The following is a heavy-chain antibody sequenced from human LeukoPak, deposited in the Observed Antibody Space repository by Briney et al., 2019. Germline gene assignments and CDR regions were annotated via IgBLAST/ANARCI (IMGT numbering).Heavy chain of an antibody. Sequence: PGGSLRLSCAASGFTFSSYAMHWVRQAPGKGLEWVAVISYDGSNKYYADSVKGRFTISRDNSKNTLYLQMNSLRAEDTAVYYCARGYFGAADSWGQGTLVTVSS. CDR1: GFTFSSYA. CDR3: ARGYFGAADS. J-gene: IGHJ4*02. CDR2: ISYDGSNK. D-gene: IGHD3-9*01. V-gene: IGHV3-30*04.